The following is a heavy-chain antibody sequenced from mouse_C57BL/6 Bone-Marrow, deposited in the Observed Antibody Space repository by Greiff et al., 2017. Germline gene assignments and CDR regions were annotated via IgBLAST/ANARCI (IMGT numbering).Heavy chain of an antibody. CDR2: IDPEIGDT. V-gene: IGHV14-4*01. J-gene: IGHJ2*01. CDR1: GFNFKDDY. Sequence: VQLQQSGAELVRPGASVKLSCTASGFNFKDDYINWVKQRPEQGLEWIGWIDPEIGDTKYASKFQGKATITSDTSSNTAYLQLSSLTSEDTAVYYCSAFDGNYFDFWGQGTPLTVAS. D-gene: IGHD2-3*01. CDR3: SAFDGNYFDF.